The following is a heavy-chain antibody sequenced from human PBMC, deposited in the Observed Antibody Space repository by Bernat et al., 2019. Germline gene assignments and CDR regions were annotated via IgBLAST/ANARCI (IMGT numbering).Heavy chain of an antibody. V-gene: IGHV3-21*01. CDR2: ISSSSYR. J-gene: IGHJ4*02. D-gene: IGHD3-3*01. Sequence: VQLVESGGGVVQPGRSLRLSCAASGFTFSSYSMNWVRQAPGKGLESVSSISSSSYRYYADSVKDRFTISRDNAKNSLYLQMNSLRAEDTAVYYCARMETYYDFWSGLDGKPIDYWGQGNLVTVSS. CDR1: GFTFSSYS. CDR3: ARMETYYDFWSGLDGKPIDY.